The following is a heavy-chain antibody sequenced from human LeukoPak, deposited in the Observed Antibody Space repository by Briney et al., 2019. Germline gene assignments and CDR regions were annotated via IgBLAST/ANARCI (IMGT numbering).Heavy chain of an antibody. Sequence: ASVKVSCKASGYTFTSYGISWVRQAPAQGLEWMGWIRTNDGATNYASKLQGRVTVTTDTSTSTAYMELRSLRSDDTALYYCVRDVQLGNFDYWGQGTVVTVSS. CDR2: IRTNDGAT. CDR1: GYTFTSYG. J-gene: IGHJ4*02. D-gene: IGHD6-13*01. CDR3: VRDVQLGNFDY. V-gene: IGHV1-18*01.